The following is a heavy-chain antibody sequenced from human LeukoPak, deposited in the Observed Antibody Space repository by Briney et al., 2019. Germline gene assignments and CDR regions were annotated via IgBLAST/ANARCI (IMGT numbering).Heavy chain of an antibody. J-gene: IGHJ4*02. Sequence: SGTLSLTCNVSGGSIDSAAWWNWVRQPPGKGLEWIGEIYHTGNANYDPSLKSRVTISVDTSKNQFSLKLSSVTAADTAVYYCARGRYNYGGAVGDYFDYWGQGTLVTVSS. CDR1: GGSIDSAAW. CDR3: ARGRYNYGGAVGDYFDY. CDR2: IYHTGNA. V-gene: IGHV4-4*02. D-gene: IGHD1-1*01.